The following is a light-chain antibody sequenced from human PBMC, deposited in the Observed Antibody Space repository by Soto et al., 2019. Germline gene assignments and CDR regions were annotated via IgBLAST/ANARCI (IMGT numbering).Light chain of an antibody. CDR2: GAS. J-gene: IGKJ1*01. V-gene: IGKV3-20*01. CDR1: QRISDT. CDR3: QRFGTSPPWT. Sequence: EIVMTQSPATLSVSPGGRATLSCRASQRISDTLAWYQQKPGQAPRLLIYGASIRATGIPDRFSGSGSGTDFTLTITRLEPEDFAVYYCQRFGTSPPWTFGQGTKVDIK.